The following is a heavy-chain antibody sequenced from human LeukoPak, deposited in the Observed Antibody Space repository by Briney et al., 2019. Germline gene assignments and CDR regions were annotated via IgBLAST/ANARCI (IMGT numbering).Heavy chain of an antibody. Sequence: GGSPRLSCAASGFTFEDYSMRWVRQAPGKGLEWVSNIRRNGGTTSYTDSVKGRFTISRDNSKDTLYLEMNSLRAGDTAVYYCAKAGYTTWFDPWRQGTLVTVCS. CDR2: IRRNGGTT. V-gene: IGHV3-23*01. J-gene: IGHJ5*02. D-gene: IGHD2-15*01. CDR1: GFTFEDYS. CDR3: AKAGYTTWFDP.